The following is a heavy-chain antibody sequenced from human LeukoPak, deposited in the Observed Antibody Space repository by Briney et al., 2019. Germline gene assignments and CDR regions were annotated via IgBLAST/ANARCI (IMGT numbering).Heavy chain of an antibody. CDR1: GFTFRSYG. V-gene: IGHV3-33*08. D-gene: IGHD3-3*01. Sequence: GGSLRLSCAASGFTFRSYGMHWVRQAPGKGLEWVAVIWYDGSNKYYADSVKGRFTISRDNSKNTLYLQMNSLRAEDTAVYYCARGRGLGRFLEWLYLFDYWGQGTLVAVSS. CDR2: IWYDGSNK. CDR3: ARGRGLGRFLEWLYLFDY. J-gene: IGHJ4*02.